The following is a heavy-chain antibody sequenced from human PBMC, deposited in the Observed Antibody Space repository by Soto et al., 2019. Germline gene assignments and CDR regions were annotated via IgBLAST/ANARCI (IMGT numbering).Heavy chain of an antibody. Sequence: QVQLVQSGAEVKKPGSSVKVSCKASGGTFSSYTISWVRQAPGQGLEWMGRIIPILGIANYAQKFQGRVTITADKSTSTAYMELSSLRSEDTAVYYCARDIESLVGVYYYYYMDVWGKGTTVTVSS. CDR3: ARDIESLVGVYYYYYMDV. D-gene: IGHD2-15*01. J-gene: IGHJ6*03. CDR2: IIPILGIA. CDR1: GGTFSSYT. V-gene: IGHV1-69*08.